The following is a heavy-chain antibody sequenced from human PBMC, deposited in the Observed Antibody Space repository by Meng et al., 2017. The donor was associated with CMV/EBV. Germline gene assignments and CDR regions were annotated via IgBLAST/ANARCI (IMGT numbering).Heavy chain of an antibody. CDR1: GFTFSSYS. CDR2: ISSSSSYI. CDR3: ARDREDITLDY. Sequence: LKISCAASGFTFSSYSMNWVRQAPGKGLEWVSSISSSSSYIYYADSVKGRFTISRDNAKNSLYLQMNSLRAEDTAVYYCARDREDITLDYWGQGTLVTVSS. D-gene: IGHD2-15*01. V-gene: IGHV3-21*01. J-gene: IGHJ4*02.